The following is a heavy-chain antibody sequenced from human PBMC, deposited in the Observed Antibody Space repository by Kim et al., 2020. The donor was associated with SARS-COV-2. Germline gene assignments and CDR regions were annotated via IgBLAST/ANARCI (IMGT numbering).Heavy chain of an antibody. CDR3: ARLGPYGSGSSAYWYFDL. D-gene: IGHD3-10*01. J-gene: IGHJ2*01. CDR2: IYYSGST. V-gene: IGHV4-39*01. Sequence: SETLSLTCTVSGGSISSSSYYWGWIRQPPGKGLEWIGSIYYSGSTYYNPSLKSRVTISVDTSKNQFSLKLSSVTAADTAVYYCARLGPYGSGSSAYWYFDLWGRGTLVTVSS. CDR1: GGSISSSSYY.